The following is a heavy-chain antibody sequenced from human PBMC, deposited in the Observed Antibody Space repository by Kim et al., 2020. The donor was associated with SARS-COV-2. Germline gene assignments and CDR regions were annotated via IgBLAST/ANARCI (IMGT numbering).Heavy chain of an antibody. CDR2: IGTGGDT. J-gene: IGHJ4*01. V-gene: IGHV3-23*01. CDR1: GFTLSNYA. Sequence: GGSLRLSCAASGFTLSNYAMAWVRQAPGKGLEWVSTIGTGGDTYYADSVKGRFTISRDIFKNTLYLQTNSLRAEDTATYYCAKRGYCTGCACYSHFDHWG. D-gene: IGHD2-21*02. CDR3: AKRGYCTGCACYSHFDH.